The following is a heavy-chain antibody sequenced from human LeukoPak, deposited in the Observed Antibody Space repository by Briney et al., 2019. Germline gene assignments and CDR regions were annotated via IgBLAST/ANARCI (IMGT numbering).Heavy chain of an antibody. CDR3: AKDGVWSELIAAAGTEGYYFDY. D-gene: IGHD6-13*01. CDR1: GFTFSSYA. Sequence: GGSLRLSCAASGFTFSSYAMSWARQAPGKGPQWVSAISGSGGITYYADSVKGRFAISRDNSKNTLYLQMNSLRAEDTAVYYCAKDGVWSELIAAAGTEGYYFDYWGQGTLVTVSS. V-gene: IGHV3-23*01. J-gene: IGHJ4*02. CDR2: ISGSGGIT.